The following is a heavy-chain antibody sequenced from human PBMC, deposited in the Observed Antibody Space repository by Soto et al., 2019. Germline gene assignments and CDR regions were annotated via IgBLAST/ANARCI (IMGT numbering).Heavy chain of an antibody. J-gene: IGHJ4*02. Sequence: QVQLVESGGGVVQPGRSLRLSCAASGFTFSSHGMHWARQAPGKGLEWVALISSDGSKEYYADSVKGRFTISRDNSKNTLYLQMNSLRAEDTAMYYCVKDDTVLAYWGQGTLVTVSS. CDR2: ISSDGSKE. CDR1: GFTFSSHG. V-gene: IGHV3-30*18. D-gene: IGHD4-17*01. CDR3: VKDDTVLAY.